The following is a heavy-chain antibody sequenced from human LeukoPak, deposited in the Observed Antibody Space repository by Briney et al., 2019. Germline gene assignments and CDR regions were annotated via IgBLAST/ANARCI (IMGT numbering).Heavy chain of an antibody. Sequence: ASVKVSCKASGGTFSSYAISWVRQAPGQGLEWMGGIIPIFGTANYAQKFQGRVTITADESTSTAYMELSSLRSEDTAVYYCAREFGDSSGYYSPNFDYWGQGTLVTVSS. D-gene: IGHD3-22*01. CDR1: GGTFSSYA. CDR2: IIPIFGTA. J-gene: IGHJ4*02. V-gene: IGHV1-69*13. CDR3: AREFGDSSGYYSPNFDY.